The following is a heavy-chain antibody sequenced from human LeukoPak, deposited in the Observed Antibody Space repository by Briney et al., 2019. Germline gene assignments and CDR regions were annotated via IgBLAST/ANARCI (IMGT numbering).Heavy chain of an antibody. Sequence: GGSLRLSCAASGFTFSDYYMSWIRQAPGKGLEWVSYVSGSGSPIYYADSVKGRFTISRDNAKNSLYMQMNSLRAEDTAAYYCARDRGGPGYTYGQPLDYWGQGTLVTVSS. CDR3: ARDRGGPGYTYGQPLDY. CDR1: GFTFSDYY. D-gene: IGHD5-18*01. CDR2: VSGSGSPI. J-gene: IGHJ4*02. V-gene: IGHV3-11*01.